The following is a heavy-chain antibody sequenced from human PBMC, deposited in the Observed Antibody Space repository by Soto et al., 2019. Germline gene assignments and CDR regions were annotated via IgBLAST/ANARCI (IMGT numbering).Heavy chain of an antibody. CDR1: GYTFTSYA. J-gene: IGHJ6*03. V-gene: IGHV1-3*01. D-gene: IGHD1-7*01. Sequence: ASVKVSCKASGYTFTSYAMHWVRQAPGQRLEWMGWINAGNGNTKYSQKFQGRVTITRDTSASTAYMELSSLRSEDTAVYYCAREITGTTYYYYMDVWGKGTTVTVSS. CDR2: INAGNGNT. CDR3: AREITGTTYYYYMDV.